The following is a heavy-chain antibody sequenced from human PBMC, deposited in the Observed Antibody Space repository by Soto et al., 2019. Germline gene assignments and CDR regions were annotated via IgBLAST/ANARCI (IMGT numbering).Heavy chain of an antibody. CDR2: ISYDGSNK. D-gene: IGHD4-17*01. CDR1: GFTFSSYG. Sequence: GGSLRLSCAASGFTFSSYGMHWVRQAPGKGLEWVAVISYDGSNKYYADSVKGRFTISRDNSKNTLYLQMNSLRAEDTAVYYCAKETPDYGDYFYYFDYWGQGTLVTVSS. J-gene: IGHJ4*02. CDR3: AKETPDYGDYFYYFDY. V-gene: IGHV3-30*18.